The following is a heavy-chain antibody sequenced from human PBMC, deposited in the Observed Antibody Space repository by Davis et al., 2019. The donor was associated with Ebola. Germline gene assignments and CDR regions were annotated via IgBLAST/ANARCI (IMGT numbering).Heavy chain of an antibody. CDR3: TREALARSLDS. D-gene: IGHD3-10*01. V-gene: IGHV5-51*01. CDR1: GYTFTNFW. J-gene: IGHJ4*02. CDR2: IYPGDSDI. Sequence: GESLKISCKASGYTFTNFWIGWVRQMPGKGLEWMGIIYPGDSDIRYSPSFQGQVTMSVDKSVSVAYLQWKRLKASDTAMYYCTREALARSLDSWGQGTLVTVSS.